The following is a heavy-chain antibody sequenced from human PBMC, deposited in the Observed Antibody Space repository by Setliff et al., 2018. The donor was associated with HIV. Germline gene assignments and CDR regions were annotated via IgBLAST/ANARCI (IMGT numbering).Heavy chain of an antibody. CDR2: ISTYNGNT. CDR1: GYTFIAYG. Sequence: ASVKVSCKASGYTFIAYGISWVRRAPGQGLEWMGWISTYNGNTNYAQKFQGRVTMTTVTSTSTAYMELRSLRSDDTAVYYCARLSIPAYYYMDVWGKGTTVTAP. V-gene: IGHV1-18*01. CDR3: ARLSIPAYYYMDV. D-gene: IGHD2-21*01. J-gene: IGHJ6*03.